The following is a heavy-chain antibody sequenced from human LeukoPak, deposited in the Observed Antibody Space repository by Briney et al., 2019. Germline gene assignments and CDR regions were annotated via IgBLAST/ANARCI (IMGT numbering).Heavy chain of an antibody. Sequence: SVKVSCTASGFTFTSSAVQWVRQARGQRLEWIGWIVVGSGNTNYAQKFQERVTITRDTSTSTAYMELSSLRSEDTAVYYCAAGLIVVSGYYGMNYWGQGTLVTVSS. V-gene: IGHV1-58*01. J-gene: IGHJ4*02. CDR1: GFTFTSSA. CDR3: AAGLIVVSGYYGMNY. CDR2: IVVGSGNT. D-gene: IGHD3-22*01.